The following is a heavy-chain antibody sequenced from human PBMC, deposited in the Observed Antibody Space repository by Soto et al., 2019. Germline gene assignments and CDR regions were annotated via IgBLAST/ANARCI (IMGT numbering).Heavy chain of an antibody. CDR1: GGSFSGYY. D-gene: IGHD3-22*01. Sequence: PSETLSLTCAVYGGSFSGYYWSWIRQPSGKGLEWIGEINHSGSTNYNPSLKSRVTISVDTSKNQFSLKLTSVTAADTAVYYCARAGLRTYYYDSTRLFYYWGQGTLVTVSS. J-gene: IGHJ4*02. CDR3: ARAGLRTYYYDSTRLFYY. CDR2: INHSGST. V-gene: IGHV4-34*01.